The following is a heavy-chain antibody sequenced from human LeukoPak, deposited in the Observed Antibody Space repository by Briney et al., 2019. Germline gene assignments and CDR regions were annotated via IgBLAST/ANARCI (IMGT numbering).Heavy chain of an antibody. CDR2: IYPGDSDA. V-gene: IGHV5-51*01. CDR1: GYTFSNYW. CDR3: ARESETSRRFYAP. J-gene: IGHJ5*02. Sequence: GESLKISCTGSGYTFSNYWIGWVRQMPGKGLEWMGIIYPGDSDATYSPSFRGQVTFSVDESRTTVYLEWTSLKASDTAMYFCARESETSRRFYAPWGQGTLVTVS. D-gene: IGHD2-2*01.